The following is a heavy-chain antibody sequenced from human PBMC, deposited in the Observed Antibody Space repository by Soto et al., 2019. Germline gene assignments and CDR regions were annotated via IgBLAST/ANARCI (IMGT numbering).Heavy chain of an antibody. J-gene: IGHJ4*02. Sequence: SCKASGYTFTNYGITWIRQPPGKGLEWIGYIYYSGSTNYNPSLKSRVTISVDTSKNQFSLKLSSVTAADTAVYYCARDRGYYGSGSTISFDYWGQGTLVTVSS. CDR1: GYTFTNYG. V-gene: IGHV4-59*01. CDR2: IYYSGST. CDR3: ARDRGYYGSGSTISFDY. D-gene: IGHD3-10*01.